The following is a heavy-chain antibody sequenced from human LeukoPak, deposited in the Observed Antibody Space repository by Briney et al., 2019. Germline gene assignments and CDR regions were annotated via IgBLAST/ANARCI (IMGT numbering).Heavy chain of an antibody. J-gene: IGHJ5*02. Sequence: ASVKVSCKAFGYTITGYYIHWVRQAPGQELEWMGWINPNNGGTNSAQKFQGRVTMTRDTSISTACMELSRLRSDDTAVYYCARDHQLVAFDPWGQGTLVTVSS. CDR1: GYTITGYY. D-gene: IGHD6-13*01. CDR2: INPNNGGT. CDR3: ARDHQLVAFDP. V-gene: IGHV1-2*02.